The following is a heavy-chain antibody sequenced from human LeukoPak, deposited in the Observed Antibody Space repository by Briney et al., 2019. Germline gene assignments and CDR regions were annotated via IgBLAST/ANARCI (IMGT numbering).Heavy chain of an antibody. D-gene: IGHD3-10*01. J-gene: IGHJ4*02. Sequence: GGSLRLSCAASGFTFSNYWMHWVRQAPGKGLVWVSRINNVGSSTAYADYVKGRFTISRDNAKNTLYLQMNSLRAEDTAVYYCAKNRRDYYGSGTRGTYYFDYWGQGTLVTVSS. CDR3: AKNRRDYYGSGTRGTYYFDY. CDR1: GFTFSNYW. V-gene: IGHV3-74*03. CDR2: INNVGSST.